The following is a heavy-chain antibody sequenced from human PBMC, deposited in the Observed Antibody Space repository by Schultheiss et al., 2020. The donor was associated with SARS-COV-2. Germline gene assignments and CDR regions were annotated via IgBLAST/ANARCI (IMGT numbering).Heavy chain of an antibody. CDR2: ISYDGSNK. CDR1: GFTFSSYA. CDR3: AKDHDSSGYSFDY. D-gene: IGHD3-22*01. Sequence: GGSLRLSCAASGFTFSSYAMSWVRQAPGKGLEWVAVISYDGSNKYYADSVKGRFTISRDNSKNTLYLQMNSLRAEDTAVYYCAKDHDSSGYSFDYWGQGTLVTVSS. J-gene: IGHJ4*02. V-gene: IGHV3-30*18.